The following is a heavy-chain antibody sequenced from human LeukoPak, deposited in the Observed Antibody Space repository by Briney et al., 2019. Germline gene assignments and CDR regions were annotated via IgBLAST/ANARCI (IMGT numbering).Heavy chain of an antibody. J-gene: IGHJ4*02. V-gene: IGHV3-74*01. D-gene: IGHD3-16*01. CDR1: GFTFSSYW. Sequence: GSLRLSCAASGFTFSSYWMHWGRQAPGKGLVWVSRISTDGSSAIYADSVKGRFTISRDNAKNTLYLQMNSLRAEDTAVYYCARVNVCPRCHFDYWGQGTLVTVSS. CDR3: ARVNVCPRCHFDY. CDR2: ISTDGSSA.